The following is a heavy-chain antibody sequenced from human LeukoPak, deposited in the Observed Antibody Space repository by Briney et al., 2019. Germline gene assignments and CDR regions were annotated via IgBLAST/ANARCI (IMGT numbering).Heavy chain of an antibody. CDR2: ISGSGGST. J-gene: IGHJ4*02. CDR1: GFTFSSYA. V-gene: IGHV3-23*01. D-gene: IGHD6-19*01. CDR3: ARGYSSGWFDY. Sequence: GGSLRLSCAASGFTFSSYAMSWVRQAPGKGLEWVSAISGSGGSTYYADSVKGRFTISRDNSKDTLYLQMNNVRAEDTAVYYCARGYSSGWFDYWGQGTLVTVSS.